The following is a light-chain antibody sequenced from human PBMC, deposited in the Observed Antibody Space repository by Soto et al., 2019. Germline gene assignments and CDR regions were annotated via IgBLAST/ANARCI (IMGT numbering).Light chain of an antibody. Sequence: QLVLTQPPSASGTPGQRVTISCSGSSSNIGTTSVYWYQQLPGTAPKLLIHTNDQRPSGVPDRFTGSKAGTSASLTISGPRSDDEADYYCAAWDDTLSGWVFGGGTKLTVL. V-gene: IGLV1-47*01. J-gene: IGLJ3*02. CDR1: SSNIGTTS. CDR3: AAWDDTLSGWV. CDR2: TND.